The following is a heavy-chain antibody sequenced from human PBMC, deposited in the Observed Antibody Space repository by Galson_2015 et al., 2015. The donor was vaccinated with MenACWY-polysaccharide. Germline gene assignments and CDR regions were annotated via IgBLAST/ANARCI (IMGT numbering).Heavy chain of an antibody. CDR3: AREGSAWNYVPFGMDV. J-gene: IGHJ6*02. D-gene: IGHD1-7*01. Sequence: SVKVSCKASGYTFTGYYMHWVRQAPGQGLEWMGRINPNSGGTNYAQKFQGRVTMTRDTSISTAYMELSRLRSDDTAVYYCAREGSAWNYVPFGMDVGGQGTTGTVSS. CDR1: GYTFTGYY. V-gene: IGHV1-2*06. CDR2: INPNSGGT.